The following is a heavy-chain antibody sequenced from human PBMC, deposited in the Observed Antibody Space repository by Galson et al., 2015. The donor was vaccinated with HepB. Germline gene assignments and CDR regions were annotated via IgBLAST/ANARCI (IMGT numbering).Heavy chain of an antibody. CDR1: GYTFTSYG. V-gene: IGHV1-18*01. Sequence: SVKVCCKASGYTFTSYGISWVRQAPGQGLEWMGWISAYNGNTNYAQKLQGRVTMTTDTSTSTAYMELSSLRSEDTAVYYCARSPSSTREQQLNLYFDYWGQGTLVIVSS. CDR2: ISAYNGNT. CDR3: ARSPSSTREQQLNLYFDY. J-gene: IGHJ4*02. D-gene: IGHD6-13*01.